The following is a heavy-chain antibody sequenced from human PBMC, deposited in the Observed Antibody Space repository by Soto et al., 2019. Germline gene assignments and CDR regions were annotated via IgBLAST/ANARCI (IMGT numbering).Heavy chain of an antibody. V-gene: IGHV1-18*01. CDR2: ISAYNGNT. CDR3: ASSVIRNYDFWSGYLPFDY. J-gene: IGHJ4*02. Sequence: AASVKVSCKASGYIFTSYGISWVRQAPGQGLEWMGWISAYNGNTNYAQKLQGRVTMTTDTSTSTAYMELRSLRSDDTAVYYCASSVIRNYDFWSGYLPFDYRGQGTLVTVSS. CDR1: GYIFTSYG. D-gene: IGHD3-3*01.